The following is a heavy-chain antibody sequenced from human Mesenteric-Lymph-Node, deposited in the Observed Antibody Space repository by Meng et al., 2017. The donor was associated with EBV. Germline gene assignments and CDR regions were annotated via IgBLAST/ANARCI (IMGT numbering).Heavy chain of an antibody. Sequence: VQLQESGPGLVQPSEPLSLACVLSCCSIRRSNWWSRLRQPQGKGLEWIGQIYHSAGSSTYNPSLRGRVTISIDRFQNQVFLHLRSVTDADTAFYYCARSDTSHYFDSWGQGALVTVSS. CDR1: CCSIRRSNW. V-gene: IGHV4-4*02. J-gene: IGHJ4*02. CDR2: IYHSAGSS. CDR3: ARSDTSHYFDS.